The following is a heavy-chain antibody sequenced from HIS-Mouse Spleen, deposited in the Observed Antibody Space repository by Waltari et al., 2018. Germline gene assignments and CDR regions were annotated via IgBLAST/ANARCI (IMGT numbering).Heavy chain of an antibody. Sequence: QLQLQESGPGLVKPSETLSLTCTVSGGSISSSSYYWGWIRQPPGQGLEWIGSIYYSGSTYYNPSRKSRVTRSVDTSKNQFSLKLSSVTAAETAVYYCAREIPYSSSWYDWYFDLWGRGTLVTVSS. J-gene: IGHJ2*01. CDR3: AREIPYSSSWYDWYFDL. CDR2: IYYSGST. D-gene: IGHD6-13*01. V-gene: IGHV4-39*07. CDR1: GGSISSSSYY.